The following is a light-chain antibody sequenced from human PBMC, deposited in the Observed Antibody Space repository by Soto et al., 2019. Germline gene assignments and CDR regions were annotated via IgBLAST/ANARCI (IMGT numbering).Light chain of an antibody. CDR1: QSISSW. Sequence: DIQMTQSPSTLSASVGDRVTITCRASQSISSWLAWYQQKPGKAPKLLIYDASSLGSGVPSRFSGSGSGTEFTLTISCLQPDDFATYYCQQYNSYSGTFGQGTKVEIK. CDR2: DAS. J-gene: IGKJ1*01. CDR3: QQYNSYSGT. V-gene: IGKV1-5*01.